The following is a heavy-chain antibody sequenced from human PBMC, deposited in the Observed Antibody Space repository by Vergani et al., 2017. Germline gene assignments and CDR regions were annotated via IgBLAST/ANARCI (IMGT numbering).Heavy chain of an antibody. CDR1: GFTFTAHG. CDR3: AKEGGGYCSGGTCYPEY. CDR2: ISGQNFRT. J-gene: IGHJ4*02. D-gene: IGHD2-15*01. Sequence: SGFTFTAHGLNWVRQAPGKGLEWVSGISGQNFRTHYADSVKGRFTISRDDSKNTVYLQINSLRPEDTAVYYCAKEGGGYCSGGTCYPEYWGQGTLVIVSS. V-gene: IGHV3-23*01.